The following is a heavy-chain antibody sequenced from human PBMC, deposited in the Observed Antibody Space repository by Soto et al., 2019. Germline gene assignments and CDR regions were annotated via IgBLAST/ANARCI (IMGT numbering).Heavy chain of an antibody. J-gene: IGHJ6*02. D-gene: IGHD3-3*01. CDR3: ARSPVLRFLEWSQDYYGMDV. V-gene: IGHV3-53*01. CDR2: IYSGGST. CDR1: GFTVSSNY. Sequence: LRLSCAASGFTVSSNYMSWVRQAPGKGLEWVSVIYSGGSTYYADSVKGRFTISRDNSKNTLYLQMNSLRAEDTAVYYCARSPVLRFLEWSQDYYGMDVWGQGTTVTVSS.